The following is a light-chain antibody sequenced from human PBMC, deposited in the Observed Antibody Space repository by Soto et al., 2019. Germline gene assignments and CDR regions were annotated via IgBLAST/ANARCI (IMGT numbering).Light chain of an antibody. CDR2: DVS. V-gene: IGKV1-5*01. Sequence: DIQMTQSPSTLSASIGDRVTITCRASQSINGRLAWYQQKPGRPPKLLIYDVSVLASGAPSRFSGSGSGTDFTLTISSLRPDDFATFYCQQYKVYPYTFGQGSRLDIQ. J-gene: IGKJ2*01. CDR1: QSINGR. CDR3: QQYKVYPYT.